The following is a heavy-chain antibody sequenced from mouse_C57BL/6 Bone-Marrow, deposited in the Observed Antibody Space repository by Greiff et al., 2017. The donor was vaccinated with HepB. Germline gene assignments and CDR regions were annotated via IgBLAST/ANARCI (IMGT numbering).Heavy chain of an antibody. CDR3: TRERIYYYGSSYWYFDV. V-gene: IGHV5-9-1*02. Sequence: EVMLVESGEGLVKPGGSLKLSCAASGFTFSSYAMSWVRQTPEKRLEWVAYISSGGDYIYYADTVKGRFTISRDNARNTLYLQMSSLKSEDTAMYYCTRERIYYYGSSYWYFDVWGTGTTVTGSS. J-gene: IGHJ1*03. D-gene: IGHD1-1*01. CDR2: ISSGGDYI. CDR1: GFTFSSYA.